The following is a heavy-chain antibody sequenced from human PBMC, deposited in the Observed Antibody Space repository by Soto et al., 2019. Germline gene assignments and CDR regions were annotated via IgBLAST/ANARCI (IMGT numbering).Heavy chain of an antibody. J-gene: IGHJ4*02. CDR1: GYAFTTYG. Sequence: QVHLVQSGAEVKKPGASVKVSCQASGYAFTTYGITWVRQAPGQGLEWMGWISANNGKTNYEQKLQGRVTVTRDTSTSTAYMELRSLRSDDTAVYYCARGRYGDYWGKGALVTVSS. V-gene: IGHV1-18*01. D-gene: IGHD1-1*01. CDR2: ISANNGKT. CDR3: ARGRYGDY.